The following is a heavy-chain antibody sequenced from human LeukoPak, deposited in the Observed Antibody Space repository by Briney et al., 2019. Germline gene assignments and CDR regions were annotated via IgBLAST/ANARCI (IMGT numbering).Heavy chain of an antibody. Sequence: GRSLRLSCAASGFTFSSYAMHWVRQAPGKGLEWVAVISYDGSSKYYADSVKGRFTISRDNSKNTLYLQMNSLRAEDTAVYYCARGEVPAAPRAGWFDPWGQGTLVTVSS. CDR3: ARGEVPAAPRAGWFDP. CDR1: GFTFSSYA. D-gene: IGHD2-2*01. CDR2: ISYDGSSK. J-gene: IGHJ5*02. V-gene: IGHV3-30-3*01.